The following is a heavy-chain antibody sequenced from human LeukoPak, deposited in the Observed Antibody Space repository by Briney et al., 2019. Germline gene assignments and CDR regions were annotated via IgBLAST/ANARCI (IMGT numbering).Heavy chain of an antibody. CDR3: VRRADDYDSSCYVH. CDR1: GYTFTSYA. V-gene: IGHV1-8*02. D-gene: IGHD3-22*01. J-gene: IGHJ1*01. CDR2: MNPNSGNT. Sequence: ASVKVSCKASGYTFTSYAMNWVRQATGQGLEWMGWMNPNSGNTGYAQKFQGRVTMTRSTPINTAYMELSSLRSEDTAVYYCVRRADDYDSSCYVHWGQGTLVTVSS.